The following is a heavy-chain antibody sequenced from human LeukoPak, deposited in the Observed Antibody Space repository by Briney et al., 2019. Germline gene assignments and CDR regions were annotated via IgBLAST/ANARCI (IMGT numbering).Heavy chain of an antibody. J-gene: IGHJ6*03. CDR1: GFTFSVYS. CDR3: AREFEVPAAAPDYCYYYYIDV. V-gene: IGHV3-48*04. CDR2: ISSSSSTI. Sequence: GGSLRLSCVASGFTFSVYSMNWVRQAPGKGLEWVSYISSSSSTIYYADSVKGRVTISRDNVENSLYLQMNSLRVEDTAVYYCAREFEVPAAAPDYCYYYYIDVWGKGTTVTVSS. D-gene: IGHD2-2*01.